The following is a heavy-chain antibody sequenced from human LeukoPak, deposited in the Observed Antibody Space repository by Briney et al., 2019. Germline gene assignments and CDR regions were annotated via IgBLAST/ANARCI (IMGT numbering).Heavy chain of an antibody. D-gene: IGHD3-10*01. V-gene: IGHV1-2*06. CDR2: INPNSGGT. CDR3: ARDAYYYGSGSYGAAEYFQH. J-gene: IGHJ1*01. CDR1: GYTFTGYY. Sequence: ASVKVSCKASGYTFTGYYMHWVRQAPGQGLEWMGRINPNSGGTNYAQKFQGRVTMTRDTSISTAYMELSRLRSDDTAVYYCARDAYYYGSGSYGAAEYFQHWGQGTLVTVSS.